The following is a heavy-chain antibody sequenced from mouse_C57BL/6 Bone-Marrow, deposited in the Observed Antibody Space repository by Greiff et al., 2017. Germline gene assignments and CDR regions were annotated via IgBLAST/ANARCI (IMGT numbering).Heavy chain of an antibody. CDR3: TRSKNGAYWFAY. J-gene: IGHJ3*01. V-gene: IGHV1-54*01. D-gene: IGHD6-5*01. Sequence: QVQLQQPGAELVRPGTSVKVSCKASGYAFTNYLIEWVKQRPGQGLEWIGVINPGSGGTNYNEKFKGKATLTADKSSSTAYMQLSSLSSEDSAVYCCTRSKNGAYWFAYWGQGPLVTVSA. CDR2: INPGSGGT. CDR1: GYAFTNYL.